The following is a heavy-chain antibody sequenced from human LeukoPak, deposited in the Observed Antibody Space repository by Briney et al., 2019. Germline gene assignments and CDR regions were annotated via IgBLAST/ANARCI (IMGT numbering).Heavy chain of an antibody. V-gene: IGHV4-59*12. CDR3: ARRGFRIAARYWYFDL. CDR1: GGSISSYY. D-gene: IGHD6-6*01. CDR2: IYYSGST. Sequence: SETLSLTCTVSGGSISSYYWSWIGQPPGKGLEWIGYIYYSGSTNYNPSLKSRVTISVDTSKNQFSLKLSSVTAADTAVYYLARRGFRIAARYWYFDLWGRGTLVTVSS. J-gene: IGHJ2*01.